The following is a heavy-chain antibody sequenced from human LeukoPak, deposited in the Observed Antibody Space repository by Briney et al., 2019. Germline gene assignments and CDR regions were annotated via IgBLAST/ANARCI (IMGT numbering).Heavy chain of an antibody. J-gene: IGHJ3*02. CDR3: AREFAPYYYDSSGYWAHAFDI. CDR2: IYTSGST. V-gene: IGHV4-4*07. Sequence: SETLSLTCTVSGGSIRSYYWSWLRQPAGKGLEWIGRIYTSGSTNYNPSLKSRVTMSVDTSKNQFSLKLSSVTAADTAVYYCAREFAPYYYDSSGYWAHAFDIWGQGTMVTVSS. D-gene: IGHD3-22*01. CDR1: GGSIRSYY.